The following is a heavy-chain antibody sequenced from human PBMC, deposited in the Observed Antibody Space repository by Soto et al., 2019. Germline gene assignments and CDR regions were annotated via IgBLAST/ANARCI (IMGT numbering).Heavy chain of an antibody. J-gene: IGHJ6*02. CDR3: ASSPRGYCSSTSCRELGNYYGMDV. D-gene: IGHD2-2*01. CDR2: IDPSDSYT. CDR1: GYSFSTYW. V-gene: IGHV5-10-1*01. Sequence: PGESLKISCKGSGYSFSTYWINWMRQMPGKGLELMARIDPSDSYTNYSPSFQGHVTISADKSINTAYLQWSSLKASDTAMYYCASSPRGYCSSTSCRELGNYYGMDVWGQGTTVTVSS.